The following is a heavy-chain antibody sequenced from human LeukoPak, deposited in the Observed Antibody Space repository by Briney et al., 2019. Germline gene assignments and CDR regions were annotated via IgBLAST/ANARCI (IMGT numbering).Heavy chain of an antibody. CDR1: GGSISSGNYY. D-gene: IGHD3-22*01. CDR2: IFASGTT. CDR3: ARAVDSSGYQHKGFDP. Sequence: SETLSLTCTVSGGSISSGNYYWNWIRQPAGKGLEWIGRIFASGTTNYNPSLKSRVTISVDTSKNQFYLKLRSVTAADTAMYYCARAVDSSGYQHKGFDPWGQGTLVTVSS. V-gene: IGHV4-61*02. J-gene: IGHJ5*02.